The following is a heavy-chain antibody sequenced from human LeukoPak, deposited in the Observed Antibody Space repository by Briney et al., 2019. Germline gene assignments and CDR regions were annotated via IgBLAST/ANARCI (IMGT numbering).Heavy chain of an antibody. CDR2: ISGSGGST. CDR3: AKDKSSTGGDWFDP. D-gene: IGHD2-2*01. V-gene: IGHV3-23*01. Sequence: GGSLRLSCAASGFTFSSYAMNWLRQAPGKGLEWVSAISGSGGSTYYADSVKGRFTISRDNSKNTLYLQMNSLRAEDTAVYYCAKDKSSTGGDWFDPWGQGTLVTVSS. CDR1: GFTFSSYA. J-gene: IGHJ5*02.